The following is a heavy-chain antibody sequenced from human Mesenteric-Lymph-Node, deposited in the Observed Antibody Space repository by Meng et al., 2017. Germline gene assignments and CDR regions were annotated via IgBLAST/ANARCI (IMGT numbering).Heavy chain of an antibody. D-gene: IGHD1-20*01. Sequence: GGSLRLSCAASGFTFSSYSMNWVRQAPGKGLEWISSISAGATYFFYADSVKGRFTISRDNAKNSLYLQMNSLRAEDTAVYYCAREERGLFAHNWNDGGRRVFDYWGQGTLVTVSS. CDR1: GFTFSSYS. CDR3: AREERGLFAHNWNDGGRRVFDY. J-gene: IGHJ4*02. V-gene: IGHV3-21*01. CDR2: ISAGATYF.